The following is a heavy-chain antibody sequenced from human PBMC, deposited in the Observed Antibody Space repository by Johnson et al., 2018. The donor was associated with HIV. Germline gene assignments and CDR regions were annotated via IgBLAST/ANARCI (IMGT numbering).Heavy chain of an antibody. V-gene: IGHV3-30*02. Sequence: QVQLVESGGGVVQPGGSLRLSCAASGFTFSSYGMHWVRQAPGKGLEWVAFIRYDGSNQYYADSVTGRFTISRDNSKNTLYLQMNSLRAEDTAVYYCAKEGRGGAFDIWGQGTMVTVSS. J-gene: IGHJ3*02. D-gene: IGHD2-15*01. CDR2: IRYDGSNQ. CDR3: AKEGRGGAFDI. CDR1: GFTFSSYG.